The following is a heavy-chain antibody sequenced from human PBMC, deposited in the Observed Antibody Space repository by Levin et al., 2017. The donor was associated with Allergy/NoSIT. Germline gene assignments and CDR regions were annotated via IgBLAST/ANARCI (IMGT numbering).Heavy chain of an antibody. CDR2: IPHSGSA. CDR1: GASISRGSYY. V-gene: IGHV4-31*03. D-gene: IGHD3-10*01. Sequence: NASETLSLTCTVSGASISRGSYYWTWIRQLPGKGLEWIGFIPHSGSASYNPSLRSRLTLSLDTSKNQFSLKLASVTVADTAVYYCARDECAWFGECYGPDVWGQGTTVIVSS. CDR3: ARDECAWFGECYGPDV. J-gene: IGHJ6*02.